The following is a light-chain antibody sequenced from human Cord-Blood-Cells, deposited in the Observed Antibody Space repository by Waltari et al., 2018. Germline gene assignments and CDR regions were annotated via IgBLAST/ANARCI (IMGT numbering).Light chain of an antibody. Sequence: QAALSRPASVSRSPAQSIPIPCTGTSSDVGTYNLVSWYQHHPGKAPKLMSYEGSKRPSGVSNRFSGSKSGNTSSLTISGLQAEDEADYYCCSYAGSSTFYVVFGGGTKLTVL. J-gene: IGLJ2*01. CDR2: EGS. CDR1: SSDVGTYNL. V-gene: IGLV2-23*03. CDR3: CSYAGSSTFYVV.